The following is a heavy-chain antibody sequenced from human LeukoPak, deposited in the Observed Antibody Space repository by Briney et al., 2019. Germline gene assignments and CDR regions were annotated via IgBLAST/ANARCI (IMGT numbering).Heavy chain of an antibody. CDR3: AKDVGYSSGNYYFDY. CDR2: ISSSSSTI. Sequence: PGGSLRLSCAASGFTFSSYSMNWVRQAPGKGLEWVSYISSSSSTIYYADSVKGRFTISRDNAKNSLYLQMNSLRAEDTALYYCAKDVGYSSGNYYFDYWGQGTLVTVSS. V-gene: IGHV3-48*01. D-gene: IGHD6-19*01. J-gene: IGHJ4*02. CDR1: GFTFSSYS.